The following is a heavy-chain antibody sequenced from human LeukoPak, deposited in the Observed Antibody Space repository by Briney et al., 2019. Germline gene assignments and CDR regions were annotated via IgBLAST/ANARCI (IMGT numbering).Heavy chain of an antibody. CDR1: GFTLSNYW. D-gene: IGHD3-10*01. V-gene: IGHV3-74*01. CDR2: INGDGSET. CDR3: VRDIREYDF. J-gene: IGHJ4*02. Sequence: HPGGSLRLSCAASGFTLSNYWMHWVRQAPGKGLVWVSRINGDGSETYYADSVKDRFTSSRDNAKNTVFLQMNNLRAEDTAVYYCVRDIREYDFWGQGTLVTVSS.